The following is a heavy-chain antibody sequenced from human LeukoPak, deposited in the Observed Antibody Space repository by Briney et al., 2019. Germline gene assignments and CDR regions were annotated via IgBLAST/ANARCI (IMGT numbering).Heavy chain of an antibody. CDR3: ARDVGLGGYDLGANFDY. D-gene: IGHD5-12*01. CDR1: GYTVTGYY. CDR2: INPNSGGT. J-gene: IGHJ4*02. V-gene: IGHV1-2*02. Sequence: ASVKVSCKASGYTVTGYYMHWVRQAPGQGLEWMGWINPNSGGTNYAQKFQGRVTMTRDTSISTAYMELSRLRSDDTAVYYCARDVGLGGYDLGANFDYWGQGTLVTVSS.